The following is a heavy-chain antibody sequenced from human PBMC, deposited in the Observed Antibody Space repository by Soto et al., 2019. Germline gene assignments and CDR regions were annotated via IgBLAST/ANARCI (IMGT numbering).Heavy chain of an antibody. CDR2: ISYDGSNQ. Sequence: QVQLVESGGGVVQPGRSLRLSCAASGCIFSTYGMHWVRQAPGKGLEWVAVISYDGSNQYYEDSVKGRFTISRDNSKNTLYLQMNSLRVEDTAVYYCAKSWSGSHGAFDMWGQGTMVTVSA. D-gene: IGHD2-8*02. V-gene: IGHV3-30*18. J-gene: IGHJ3*02. CDR1: GCIFSTYG. CDR3: AKSWSGSHGAFDM.